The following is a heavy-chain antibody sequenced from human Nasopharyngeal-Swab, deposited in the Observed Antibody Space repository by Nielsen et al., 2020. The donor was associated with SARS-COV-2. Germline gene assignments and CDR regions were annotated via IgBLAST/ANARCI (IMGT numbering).Heavy chain of an antibody. CDR2: ISSSSSYT. J-gene: IGHJ4*02. CDR3: ARSTSSSWYRPLDY. D-gene: IGHD6-13*01. Sequence: GESLKISCAASGFTFSDYYMSWIRQAPGKGLEWVSYISSSSSYTDYADSVKGRFTISRDNAENSLYLQMDNLRAEDTAVYYCARSTSSSWYRPLDYWGQGTLV. V-gene: IGHV3-11*03. CDR1: GFTFSDYY.